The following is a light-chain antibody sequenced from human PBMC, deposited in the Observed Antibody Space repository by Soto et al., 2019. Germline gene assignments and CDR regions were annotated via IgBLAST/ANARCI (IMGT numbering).Light chain of an antibody. V-gene: IGLV2-11*01. CDR1: SSDVGGYNF. CDR3: CSYAGSYTWV. Sequence: QSVLTQPRSVSGSPGQSVTISCTGTSSDVGGYNFVSWYQQHPGKAPKLMIYDVSKRPSGVPDRFSGSKSGNTASVTISGLQAEDEADYCCCSYAGSYTWVFGTGTKLTVL. J-gene: IGLJ1*01. CDR2: DVS.